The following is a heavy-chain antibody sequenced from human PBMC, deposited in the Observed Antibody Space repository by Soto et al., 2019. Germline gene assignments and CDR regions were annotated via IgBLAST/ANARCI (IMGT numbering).Heavy chain of an antibody. J-gene: IGHJ4*02. CDR3: VRVHVVGAPLPSYFDY. CDR1: GGSISSGAYY. CDR2: IYYSGST. V-gene: IGHV4-31*03. D-gene: IGHD1-26*01. Sequence: SETLSLTCTVSGGSISSGAYYWSWIRQHPGKGLEWIGYIYYSGSTYYNPSLESRITISVDTSKNQFSLKLSSVTAADTAVYYCVRVHVVGAPLPSYFDYWGQGTLVTVSS.